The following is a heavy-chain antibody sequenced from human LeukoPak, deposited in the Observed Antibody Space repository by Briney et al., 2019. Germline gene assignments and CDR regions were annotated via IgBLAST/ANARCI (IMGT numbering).Heavy chain of an antibody. D-gene: IGHD3-22*01. V-gene: IGHV4-31*03. Sequence: TSETLSLTCTVSGSSISSGGYYWSWIRQHPGKGLEWIGYIYYSGSTYYNPSLKSRVTISVDTSKNQFSLKLSSVTAADTAVYYCASLGSSGYYSKAFDIWGQGTMVTVSS. CDR3: ASLGSSGYYSKAFDI. J-gene: IGHJ3*02. CDR1: GSSISSGGYY. CDR2: IYYSGST.